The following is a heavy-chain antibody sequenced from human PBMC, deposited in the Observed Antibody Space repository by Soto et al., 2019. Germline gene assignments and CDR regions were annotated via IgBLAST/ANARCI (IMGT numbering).Heavy chain of an antibody. Sequence: QVQLVQSGAEVKKPGASVKVSCKASGYTFHNYGVSWVRQAPGQGLEWMGRISAYNYNTHHAQNYEGRGTMATDTSTNTAYMERRSLKSDHTAIYYCAGHTGGFRLVLEYGGQGTQVTVSS. V-gene: IGHV1-18*01. D-gene: IGHD3-16*01. CDR3: AGHTGGFRLVLEY. CDR1: GYTFHNYG. CDR2: ISAYNYNT. J-gene: IGHJ4*02.